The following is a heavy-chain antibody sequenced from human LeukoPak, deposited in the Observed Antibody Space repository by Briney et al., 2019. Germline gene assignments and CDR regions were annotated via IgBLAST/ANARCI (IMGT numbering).Heavy chain of an antibody. D-gene: IGHD2-21*02. J-gene: IGHJ4*02. CDR2: ISSSSSTI. CDR3: ATFEVTGLDY. CDR1: GFTFSSYV. V-gene: IGHV3-48*01. Sequence: GGSLRLSCAGSGFTFSSYVMNWVRQAPGKGLEWVSYISSSSSTIYYADSVKGRFTISRDNAKNSLYLQMNSLRAEDTAVYYCATFEVTGLDYWGQGTLVTVSS.